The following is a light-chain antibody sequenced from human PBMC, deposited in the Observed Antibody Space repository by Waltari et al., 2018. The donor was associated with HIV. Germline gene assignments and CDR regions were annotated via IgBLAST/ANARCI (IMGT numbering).Light chain of an antibody. J-gene: IGKJ2*01. CDR1: QRVSHY. V-gene: IGKV3-11*01. Sequence: IVLTQSPATLSLSPGERATLSCRASQRVSHYLAWFQQKPGQAPRLLIYDTSNRATGIPARFSGSVSGTDFTLTISSLEPEDFAVYYCQQRRNWPPNTFGQGTKLEIK. CDR3: QQRRNWPPNT. CDR2: DTS.